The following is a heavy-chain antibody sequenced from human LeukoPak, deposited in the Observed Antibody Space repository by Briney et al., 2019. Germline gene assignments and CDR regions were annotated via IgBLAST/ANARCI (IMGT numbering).Heavy chain of an antibody. CDR1: GGSISSSSYY. D-gene: IGHD2-2*01. Sequence: KASETLSLTCTVSGGSISSSSYYWGWIRQPPGKGLEWIGSIYYSGSTYYNPSLKSRVTISVDTSKNQFSLKLSSVTAADTAVYYCARGRRGGAWVPAATFDYWGQGTLVTVSS. J-gene: IGHJ4*02. CDR3: ARGRRGGAWVPAATFDY. CDR2: IYYSGST. V-gene: IGHV4-39*07.